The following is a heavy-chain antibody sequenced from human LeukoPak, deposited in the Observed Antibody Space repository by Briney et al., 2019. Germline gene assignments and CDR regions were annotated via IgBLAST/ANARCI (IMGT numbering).Heavy chain of an antibody. CDR3: ARGRSTTTPPYNWFDP. CDR2: ISSSSSYI. D-gene: IGHD4-17*01. Sequence: GGSLRLSCAASGFTFSSYSMNWVRQAPGKGVEWVSSISSSSSYIYYADSVKGRFTISRDNAKNSLYLQMNSLRAEDTAVYYCARGRSTTTPPYNWFDPWGQGTLVTVSS. CDR1: GFTFSSYS. J-gene: IGHJ5*02. V-gene: IGHV3-21*01.